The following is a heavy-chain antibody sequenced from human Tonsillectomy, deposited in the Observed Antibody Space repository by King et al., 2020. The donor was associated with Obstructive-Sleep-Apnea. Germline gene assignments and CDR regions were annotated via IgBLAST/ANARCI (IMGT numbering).Heavy chain of an antibody. Sequence: QLQESGPGLVKPSETLSLNCTVSSASIRSSSYYWGWIRQPPGKGLEWIGSIYYRGSTYYNPSLRSRVTISVDTSKNQFSLKVSSVTPADTAVYYCARHEENSGWIAYWGQGTLVSVSS. J-gene: IGHJ4*02. CDR2: IYYRGST. V-gene: IGHV4-39*01. D-gene: IGHD6-25*01. CDR1: SASIRSSSYY. CDR3: ARHEENSGWIAY.